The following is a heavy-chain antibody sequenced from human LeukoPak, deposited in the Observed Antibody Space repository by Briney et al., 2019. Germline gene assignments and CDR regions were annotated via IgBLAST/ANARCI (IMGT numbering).Heavy chain of an antibody. Sequence: GGSLRLSCAASGFTFSSYGMHWVRQAPGKGLEWVAVISYDGSNKYYADSVKGRFTISRDNSKNTLYLQMNSLRAEDTAVYYCAKAPIGLTWLPFDYWGQGTLVTVSS. J-gene: IGHJ4*02. D-gene: IGHD5-12*01. CDR1: GFTFSSYG. CDR3: AKAPIGLTWLPFDY. CDR2: ISYDGSNK. V-gene: IGHV3-30*18.